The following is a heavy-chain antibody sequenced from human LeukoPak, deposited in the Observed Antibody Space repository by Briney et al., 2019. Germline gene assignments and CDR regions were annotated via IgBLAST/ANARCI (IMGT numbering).Heavy chain of an antibody. J-gene: IGHJ4*02. CDR2: INHSGST. CDR3: GRVPTSSWSSPDY. D-gene: IGHD6-13*01. V-gene: IGHV4-34*01. CDR1: GGSFSGHY. Sequence: SETLSLTCAVYGGSFSGHYWSWIRQPPGKGLEWIGEINHSGSTNYNPSLKSRVTISVDTSKNQFSLNLSSVTAADTAMYYCGRVPTSSWSSPDYWGQGTLVTVSS.